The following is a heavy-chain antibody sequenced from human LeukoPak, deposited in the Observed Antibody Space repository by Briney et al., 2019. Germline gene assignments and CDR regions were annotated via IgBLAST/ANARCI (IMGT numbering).Heavy chain of an antibody. CDR2: INHSGST. CDR3: ARVSYTYSSSWDY. J-gene: IGHJ4*02. CDR1: GGSFSGYY. Sequence: PSETLSLTCAVYGGSFSGYYWSWIRQPPGKGLEWIGEINHSGSTNYNPSLKSRVTISVDTSKNQFSLKLSSVTAADTAVYYCARVSYTYSSSWDYWGQGTLVTVSS. D-gene: IGHD6-13*01. V-gene: IGHV4-34*01.